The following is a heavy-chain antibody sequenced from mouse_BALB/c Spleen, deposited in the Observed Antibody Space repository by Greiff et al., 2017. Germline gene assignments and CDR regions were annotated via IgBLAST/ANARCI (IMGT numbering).Heavy chain of an antibody. V-gene: IGHV1-9*01. Sequence: QVQLQQSGAELMKPGASVKISCKATGYTFSSYWIEWVKQRPGHGLEWIGEILPGSGSTNYNEKFKGKATFTADTSSNTAYMQLSSLTSEDSAVYYCARSYDDGVLYAMDYWGQGTSVTVSS. CDR2: ILPGSGST. D-gene: IGHD2-12*01. CDR1: GYTFSSYW. CDR3: ARSYDDGVLYAMDY. J-gene: IGHJ4*01.